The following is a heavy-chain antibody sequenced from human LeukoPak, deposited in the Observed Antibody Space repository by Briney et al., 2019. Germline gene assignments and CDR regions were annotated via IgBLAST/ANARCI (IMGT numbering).Heavy chain of an antibody. J-gene: IGHJ6*03. V-gene: IGHV4-59*01. Sequence: SETLSLTCAVYGGSFSGYYWTWIRQPPGKGLEWIGYVDHTGSTRFNPSLHGRVSISRDTSKNFFSLRLRSVTAADTAVYFCARGRVSSSTWYSTYYYFFYMDFWGKGTTVTVSS. CDR2: VDHTGST. CDR3: ARGRVSSSTWYSTYYYFFYMDF. D-gene: IGHD4-11*01. CDR1: GGSFSGYY.